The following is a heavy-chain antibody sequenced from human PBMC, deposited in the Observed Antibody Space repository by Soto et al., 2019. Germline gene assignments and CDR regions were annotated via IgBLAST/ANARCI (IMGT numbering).Heavy chain of an antibody. D-gene: IGHD6-19*01. J-gene: IGHJ5*02. Sequence: QVQLVESGGGVVQPGRSLRLSCAASGFTFSSYAMHWVRQAPGKGLEWVAVISYDGSNKYYADSVKGRFTISRDNSKNTLYLQRNSLRAEDTAVYYCARQRGYGALAAPGGWFDPWGQGTLVTVSS. V-gene: IGHV3-30-3*01. CDR2: ISYDGSNK. CDR1: GFTFSSYA. CDR3: ARQRGYGALAAPGGWFDP.